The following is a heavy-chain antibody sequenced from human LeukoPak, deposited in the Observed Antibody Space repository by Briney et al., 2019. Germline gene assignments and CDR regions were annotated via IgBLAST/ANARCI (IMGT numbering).Heavy chain of an antibody. V-gene: IGHV3-9*01. D-gene: IGHD2-2*01. CDR3: AKGYCSSTSCLGDY. CDR2: ISWNSGSI. Sequence: PGRSLRLSCAASGFTFDDYAMHWVRQAPGKGLEWVSGISWNSGSIGCADSVKGRFTISRDNAKNSLYLQMNSLRAEDTTLYYCAKGYCSSTSCLGDYWGQGTLVTVSS. CDR1: GFTFDDYA. J-gene: IGHJ4*02.